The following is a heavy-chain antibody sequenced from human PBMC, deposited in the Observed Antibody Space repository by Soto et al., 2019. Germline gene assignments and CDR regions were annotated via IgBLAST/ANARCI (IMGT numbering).Heavy chain of an antibody. Sequence: EVHLWESGGGLVQPGGSLRLSCAASGYTFSSYAMSWVRQAPGKGLESGSVISGSGDSTYYADSVKGRFTISRDNSEDTLSLLMNSLRAEDTAVYSCARELGYCSGGNCYLEGAFDIWGQGTMVTVSS. CDR2: ISGSGDST. D-gene: IGHD2-15*01. CDR1: GYTFSSYA. V-gene: IGHV3-23*01. J-gene: IGHJ3*02. CDR3: ARELGYCSGGNCYLEGAFDI.